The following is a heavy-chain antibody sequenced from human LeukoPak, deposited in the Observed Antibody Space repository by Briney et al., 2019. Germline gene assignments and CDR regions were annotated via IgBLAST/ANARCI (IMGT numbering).Heavy chain of an antibody. V-gene: IGHV4-34*01. CDR1: GGSFSGYY. D-gene: IGHD6-13*01. J-gene: IGHJ4*02. CDR2: INHSGST. CDR3: ARADSSSWYLSLFDY. Sequence: SETLSLTCAVYGGSFSGYYWSWIRQPPGKGLEWIGEINHSGSTNYNPSLKSRVTISVDMSKNQLPLKLSSVTAADTAVYYCARADSSSWYLSLFDYWGQGTLVTVSS.